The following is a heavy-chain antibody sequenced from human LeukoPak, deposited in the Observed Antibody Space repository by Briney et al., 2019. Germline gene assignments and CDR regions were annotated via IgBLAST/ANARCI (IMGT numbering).Heavy chain of an antibody. D-gene: IGHD3-10*01. CDR3: ARDLVLGSGSYGQ. Sequence: SETLSLTCTVSGGSISSSSYYWGWIRQPPGKGLEWIGSIYYSGSTYYNPSLKSRVTISVDTSKNQFSLKLSSVTAADTAVYYCARDLVLGSGSYGQWGQGTLVTVSS. V-gene: IGHV4-39*02. J-gene: IGHJ4*02. CDR1: GGSISSSSYY. CDR2: IYYSGST.